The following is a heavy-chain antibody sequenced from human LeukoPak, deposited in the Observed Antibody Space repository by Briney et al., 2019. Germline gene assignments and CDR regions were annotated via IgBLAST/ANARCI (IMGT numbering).Heavy chain of an antibody. CDR3: ARSASGDIFSLGV. CDR1: GYSFTSYW. J-gene: IGHJ6*04. D-gene: IGHD3-9*01. V-gene: IGHV5-51*01. Sequence: GESLKISCQGSGYSFTSYWIGWVRQMPGKGLEWMGIIYPGDSDTRYSPSFQGQVTISADKSISTAYLQWSSLKASDTAMYYCARSASGDIFSLGVWGKGTTVTVSS. CDR2: IYPGDSDT.